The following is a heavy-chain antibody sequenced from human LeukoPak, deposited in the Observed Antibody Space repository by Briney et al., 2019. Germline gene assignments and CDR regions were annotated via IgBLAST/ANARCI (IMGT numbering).Heavy chain of an antibody. D-gene: IGHD2-15*01. CDR2: INEDGSTT. V-gene: IGHV3-7*01. CDR1: GFTFRSYW. CDR3: ARDATRGGDFDS. Sequence: PGGSLRLSCAASGFTFRSYWMGWFLQTPGKGLEWLANINEDGSTTYYVDSVKGRFTTSRNNADNSLYLQMNSLRAEDTAVYYCARDATRGGDFDSWGQGTLVTVSS. J-gene: IGHJ4*02.